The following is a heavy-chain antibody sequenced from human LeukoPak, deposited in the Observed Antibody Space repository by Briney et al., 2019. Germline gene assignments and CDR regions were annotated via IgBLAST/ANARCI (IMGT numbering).Heavy chain of an antibody. D-gene: IGHD3-22*01. CDR2: IYYSGST. CDR3: AGSNTYSSGYYRFDY. CDR1: GGSISSYY. V-gene: IGHV4-59*01. J-gene: IGHJ4*02. Sequence: SETLSLTCTVSGGSISSYYWSWIRQPPGKGLEWIGYIYYSGSTNYNPSLKSRVTISVDTSKNQFSLKLSSVTAADTAVYYCAGSNTYSSGYYRFDYWGQGTLITVSS.